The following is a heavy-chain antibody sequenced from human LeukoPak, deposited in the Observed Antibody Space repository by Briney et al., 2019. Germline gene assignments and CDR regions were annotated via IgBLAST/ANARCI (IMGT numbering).Heavy chain of an antibody. Sequence: ASVKVSCKASGYTFTGYYMHWVRQAPGQGLEWMGWVNPNSGGTNYAQKFQGRVTMTRDTSISTAYMELSRLRSDDTAVYYCARGGSSLNYYYYYYYMDVWGKGTTVTVSS. CDR3: ARGGSSLNYYYYYYYMDV. CDR1: GYTFTGYY. V-gene: IGHV1-2*02. CDR2: VNPNSGGT. J-gene: IGHJ6*03. D-gene: IGHD6-13*01.